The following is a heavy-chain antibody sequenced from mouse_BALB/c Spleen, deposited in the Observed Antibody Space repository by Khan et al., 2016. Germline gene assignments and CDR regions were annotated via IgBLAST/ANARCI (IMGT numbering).Heavy chain of an antibody. Sequence: EVQLQESGPGLVKPSQSLSLTCTVTGYSITSDYAWNWIRQFPGNKLEWMGYINYSGSTSYNPSLKSRISITRDTSKNQFFMQLNSVTTEDRARYYCARLERAWFAYWGQGTLVTVSA. CDR2: INYSGST. V-gene: IGHV3-2*02. CDR3: ARLERAWFAY. J-gene: IGHJ3*01. CDR1: GYSITSDYA.